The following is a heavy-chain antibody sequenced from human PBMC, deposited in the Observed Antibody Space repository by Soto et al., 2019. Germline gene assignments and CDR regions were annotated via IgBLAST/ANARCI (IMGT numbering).Heavy chain of an antibody. CDR2: IYSGGST. J-gene: IGHJ4*02. CDR3: ARVGVNYDFWSRDFDY. CDR1: GFTVSSNY. Sequence: GGSLRPSCAASGFTVSSNYMSWVRQAPGKGLEWVSVIYSGGSTYYADSVKGRFTISRDNSKNTLYLQMNSLRAEDTAVYYCARVGVNYDFWSRDFDYWGQGTLVTVSS. V-gene: IGHV3-53*01. D-gene: IGHD3-3*01.